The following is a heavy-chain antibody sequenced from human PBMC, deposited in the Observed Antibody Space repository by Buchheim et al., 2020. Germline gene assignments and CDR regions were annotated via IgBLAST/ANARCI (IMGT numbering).Heavy chain of an antibody. J-gene: IGHJ6*02. D-gene: IGHD6-6*01. CDR3: ARDWGIAARHYYYYGMDV. CDR2: INPSGGST. Sequence: QVQLVQSGAEVKKPGASVKVSCKASGYTFTSYYMHWVRQAPGQGLEWMGIINPSGGSTSYAQKFQGRVTMTRDTSTSTVYMELSSLGSEDTAVYYCARDWGIAARHYYYYGMDVWGQGTT. CDR1: GYTFTSYY. V-gene: IGHV1-46*01.